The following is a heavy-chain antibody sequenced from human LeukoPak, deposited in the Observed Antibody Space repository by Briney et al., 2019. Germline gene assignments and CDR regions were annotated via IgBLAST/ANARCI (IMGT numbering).Heavy chain of an antibody. CDR1: GYSISSIHC. Sequence: PSETLSLTCTVSGYSISSIHCWGWIRQPPGKGLEWIGSICQSGSTYYSPSLKSRVTISVDTSKNQFSLKLSSVTAADTAVYYCARAPYYYYYYMDVWGKGTTVTVSS. V-gene: IGHV4-38-2*02. J-gene: IGHJ6*03. CDR2: ICQSGST. CDR3: ARAPYYYYYYMDV.